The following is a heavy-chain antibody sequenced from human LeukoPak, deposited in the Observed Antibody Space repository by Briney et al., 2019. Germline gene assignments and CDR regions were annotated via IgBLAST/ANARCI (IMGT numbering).Heavy chain of an antibody. CDR2: IIPIFGTA. CDR1: GGTFISYA. J-gene: IGHJ4*02. CDR3: ARDLLPLVWELLFY. Sequence: ASVKVSCKASGGTFISYAISWVRQAPGQGLEWMGGIIPIFGTANYAQKFQGRVTITADESTSTAYMELSSLRSGDTAVYYCARDLLPLVWELLFYWGQGTLVTVSS. D-gene: IGHD1-26*01. V-gene: IGHV1-69*13.